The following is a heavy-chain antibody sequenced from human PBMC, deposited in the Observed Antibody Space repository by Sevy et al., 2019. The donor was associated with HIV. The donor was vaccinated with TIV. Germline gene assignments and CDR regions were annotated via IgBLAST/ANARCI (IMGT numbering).Heavy chain of an antibody. D-gene: IGHD5-12*01. CDR1: GFTFGDYA. V-gene: IGHV3-49*03. CDR3: TRPLATADTPEYFFDY. CDR2: IRRNSHEPYGGTT. Sequence: GGSLRLSCTSSGFTFGDYAMSWFRQAPGKGLEWVAFIRRNSHEPYGGTTEYAAYVKGRLNISRDDSKSIAYLQMNSLNTEDTAVYYCTRPLATADTPEYFFDYWGQGILVTVSS. J-gene: IGHJ4*02.